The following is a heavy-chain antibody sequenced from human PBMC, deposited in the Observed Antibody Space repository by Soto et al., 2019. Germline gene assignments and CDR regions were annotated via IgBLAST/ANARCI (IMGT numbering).Heavy chain of an antibody. D-gene: IGHD3-3*01. J-gene: IGHJ6*03. Sequence: QLQLQESGPGLGKPSETLSLTCTVFGGSISSSHYYWGWIRQPPGKGLEGIGFVYYNGFTYFSPSRKGRGTRSIDTSKNQFSLKLSSVTASDTAAYYCERHDDFGRGSGHMDVWGTGTKVTVSS. V-gene: IGHV4-39*01. CDR3: ERHDDFGRGSGHMDV. CDR2: VYYNGFT. CDR1: GGSISSSHYY.